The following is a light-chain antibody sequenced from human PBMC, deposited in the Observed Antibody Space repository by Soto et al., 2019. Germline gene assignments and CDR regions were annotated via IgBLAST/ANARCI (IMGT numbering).Light chain of an antibody. CDR3: KQHNSFPPWT. Sequence: IQVTQSPSTLSPSLGDRVTIXCLASQTIINWLERYQQKAGRAPKLVIXGASTLQSGVQSRLIGSGSGKDFTLNISSLQPEEFATYFCKQHNSFPPWTFGQGTKVDIK. J-gene: IGKJ1*01. CDR2: GAS. CDR1: QTIINW. V-gene: IGKV1-5*01.